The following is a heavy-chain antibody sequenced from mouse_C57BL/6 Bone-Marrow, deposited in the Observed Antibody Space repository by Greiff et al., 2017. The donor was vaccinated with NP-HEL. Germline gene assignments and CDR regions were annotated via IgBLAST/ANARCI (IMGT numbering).Heavy chain of an antibody. V-gene: IGHV1-81*01. CDR1: GYTFTSYG. CDR2: IYPRSGNT. J-gene: IGHJ4*01. D-gene: IGHD2-10*01. CDR3: ARPSYYGFFYAMDY. Sequence: LQESGAELARPGASVKLSCKASGYTFTSYGISWVKQRTGQGLEWIGEIYPRSGNTYYNEKFKGKATLTADKSSSTAYMELRSLTSEDSAVYFCARPSYYGFFYAMDYWGQGTSVTVSS.